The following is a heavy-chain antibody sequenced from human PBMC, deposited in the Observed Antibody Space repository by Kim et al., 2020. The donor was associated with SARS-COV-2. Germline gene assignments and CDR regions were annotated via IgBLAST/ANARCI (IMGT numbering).Heavy chain of an antibody. V-gene: IGHV1-2*02. J-gene: IGHJ4*02. CDR2: GET. D-gene: IGHD3-10*01. Sequence: GETQYAQKFRGRFTMTRDTPLSTAYMELNSLISDDTAVYYCARSGEFDYWGQGALVTVSS. CDR3: ARSGEFDY.